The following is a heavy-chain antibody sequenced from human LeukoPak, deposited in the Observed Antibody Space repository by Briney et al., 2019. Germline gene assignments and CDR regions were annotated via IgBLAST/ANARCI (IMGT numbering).Heavy chain of an antibody. CDR1: GFTVSSNY. V-gene: IGHV3-66*01. CDR3: AVSRIVGAVDVFDM. Sequence: PGGSLRLSCAASGFTVSSNYVSWVRQAPGKGLEWVSVIYSGGNTYYADSVKGRFTISRDNSKNTVSLQMNSLRDEDTAVYFCAVSRIVGAVDVFDMWGQGTMVTVSS. J-gene: IGHJ3*02. CDR2: IYSGGNT. D-gene: IGHD1-26*01.